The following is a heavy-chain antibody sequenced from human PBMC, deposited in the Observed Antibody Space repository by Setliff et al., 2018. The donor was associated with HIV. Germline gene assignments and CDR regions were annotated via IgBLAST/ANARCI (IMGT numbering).Heavy chain of an antibody. CDR3: AREYYDFWSGYSDAFHI. Sequence: ASVKVSCKASGYTFTSYGISWVRQAPGQGLEWMGWISAYNGNTNYAQTLQGRVTMNTDTSTSTAYMELRSLRSDDTAVYYCAREYYDFWSGYSDAFHIWGQGTMVTVSS. CDR1: GYTFTSYG. V-gene: IGHV1-18*01. J-gene: IGHJ3*02. CDR2: ISAYNGNT. D-gene: IGHD3-3*01.